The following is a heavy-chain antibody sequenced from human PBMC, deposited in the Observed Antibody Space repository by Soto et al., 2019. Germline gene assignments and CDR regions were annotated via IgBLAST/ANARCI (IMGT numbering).Heavy chain of an antibody. J-gene: IGHJ6*02. CDR3: ARDRGYDAHDYYYNAMDV. CDR2: IYSGGST. Sequence: EVQLVETGGGLIQPGGSLRLSCAASGFTVSSNYMSWVGQAPGKGLEWVSVIYSGGSTYYADSVRGRFTISRDNSKNTLYLQMNSLGVEDTAVYYCARDRGYDAHDYYYNAMDVWGQGTTVTVSS. CDR1: GFTVSSNY. D-gene: IGHD2-15*01. V-gene: IGHV3-53*02.